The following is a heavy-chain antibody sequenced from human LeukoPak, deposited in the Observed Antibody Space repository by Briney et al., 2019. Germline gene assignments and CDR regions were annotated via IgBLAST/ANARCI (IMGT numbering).Heavy chain of an antibody. CDR2: IYPGDSDT. CDR1: GYSFTSYW. Sequence: GESLKISCKGSGYSFTSYWIGWVRQMPGKGLEWMGIIYPGDSDTRYSPSFQGQVTISADKSISTAYLQWSSLKASGTAMYYCASGYSSSLYYFDYWGQGTLVTVSS. J-gene: IGHJ4*02. V-gene: IGHV5-51*01. D-gene: IGHD6-13*01. CDR3: ASGYSSSLYYFDY.